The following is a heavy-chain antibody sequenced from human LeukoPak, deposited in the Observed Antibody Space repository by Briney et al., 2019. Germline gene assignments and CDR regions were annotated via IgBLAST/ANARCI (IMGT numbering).Heavy chain of an antibody. CDR3: ARDTAGTTFIDY. D-gene: IGHD1-1*01. V-gene: IGHV4-31*03. J-gene: IGHJ4*02. CDR2: IYYSGST. Sequence: SETLSLTCTVSGGSISSGGYYWSWIRQHPGKGLEWIGYIYYSGSTYYNPSLKSRVTISVDTSKNQFSLKLSSVTAADTAAYYCARDTAGTTFIDYWGQGTLVTVSS. CDR1: GGSISSGGYY.